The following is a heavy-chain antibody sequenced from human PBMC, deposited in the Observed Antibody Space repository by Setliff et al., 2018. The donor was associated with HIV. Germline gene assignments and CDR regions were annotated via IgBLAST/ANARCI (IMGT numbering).Heavy chain of an antibody. Sequence: PSETLSLTCTVSGGPISSHYWSWIRQPPGKGLEWIGYIYYSGSTNHNPSLKSRVTISVDTSKNQFSLRLSSVTVADTAVYFCAREDASGNHAFDFWGQGKMVTVSS. V-gene: IGHV4-59*11. J-gene: IGHJ3*01. CDR1: GGPISSHY. CDR3: AREDASGNHAFDF. CDR2: IYYSGST. D-gene: IGHD2-2*01.